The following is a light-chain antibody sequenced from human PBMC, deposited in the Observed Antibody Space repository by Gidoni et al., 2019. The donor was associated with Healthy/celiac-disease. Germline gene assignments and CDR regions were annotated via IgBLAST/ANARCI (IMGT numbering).Light chain of an antibody. V-gene: IGKV1-39*01. CDR1: QSLNSY. Sequence: DIQMTHSPASLSASVGDRVTITCRASQSLNSYLNWYQQKPGKPPKLLIYAASRSQSGVPSRFSGSGSGTDFTLTISSLQHEDFSTYYCRQSYSTPRTFGQGTKVEIK. CDR3: RQSYSTPRT. CDR2: AAS. J-gene: IGKJ1*01.